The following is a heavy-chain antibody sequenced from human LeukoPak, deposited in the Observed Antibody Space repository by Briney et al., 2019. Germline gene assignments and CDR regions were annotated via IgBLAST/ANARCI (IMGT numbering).Heavy chain of an antibody. D-gene: IGHD6-19*01. CDR3: ASVWLLTMGSDY. V-gene: IGHV3-30*03. CDR2: ISYDGSNK. CDR1: GFTFSSYG. J-gene: IGHJ4*02. Sequence: PGGSLRLSCAASGFTFSSYGTHWVRQAPGKGLEWVAVISYDGSNKYYADSVKGRFTISRDNSKNTLYLQMNSLRAEDTAVYYCASVWLLTMGSDYWGQGTLVTVSS.